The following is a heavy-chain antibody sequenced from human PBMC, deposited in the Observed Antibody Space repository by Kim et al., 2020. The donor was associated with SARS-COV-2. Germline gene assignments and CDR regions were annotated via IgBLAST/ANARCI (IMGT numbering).Heavy chain of an antibody. Sequence: ASVKVSCKASGYTFTSYDINWVRQATGQGLEWMGWMNPNSGNTGYAQKFQGRVTMTRNTSISTAYMELSSLRSEDTAVYYCARRPTHPFYDILTGYYLPLDYWGQGTLVTVSS. CDR1: GYTFTSYD. CDR2: MNPNSGNT. V-gene: IGHV1-8*01. D-gene: IGHD3-9*01. J-gene: IGHJ4*02. CDR3: ARRPTHPFYDILTGYYLPLDY.